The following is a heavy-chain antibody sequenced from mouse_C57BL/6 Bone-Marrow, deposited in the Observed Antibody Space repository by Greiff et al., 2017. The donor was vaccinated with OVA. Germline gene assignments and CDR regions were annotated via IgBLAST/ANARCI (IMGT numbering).Heavy chain of an antibody. J-gene: IGHJ3*01. CDR3: ARRYGSSYDLAY. Sequence: QVQLQQSGAELARPGASVKLSCKASGYTFTSYGISWVKQRPGQGLEWIGEIYPRSGNTYYNEKFKGKATLTADKSSSTAYMELRSLTSEVSAVYCCARRYGSSYDLAYWGQGTPVTVSA. D-gene: IGHD1-1*01. CDR2: IYPRSGNT. CDR1: GYTFTSYG. V-gene: IGHV1-81*01.